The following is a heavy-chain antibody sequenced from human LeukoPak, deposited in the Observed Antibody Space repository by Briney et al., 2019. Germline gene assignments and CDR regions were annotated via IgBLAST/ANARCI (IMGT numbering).Heavy chain of an antibody. CDR1: GGSISSYY. J-gene: IGHJ4*02. Sequence: KPSETLSLTCTVSGGSISSYYWSWIRQPPGKGLEWIGYIYYSGSTNYNPSLKSRVTTSVDTSKNQFSLKLSSVTAADTAVYYCARTGGLYSSSWYADYWGQGTLVTVSS. V-gene: IGHV4-59*01. D-gene: IGHD6-13*01. CDR3: ARTGGLYSSSWYADY. CDR2: IYYSGST.